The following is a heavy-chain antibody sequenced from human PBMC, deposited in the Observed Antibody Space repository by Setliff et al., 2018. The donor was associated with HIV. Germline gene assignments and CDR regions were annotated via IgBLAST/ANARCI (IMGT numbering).Heavy chain of an antibody. D-gene: IGHD2-15*01. V-gene: IGHV3-30*02. CDR3: AKGVVVTTTYFQH. CDR2: MFYNGKAE. J-gene: IGHJ1*01. CDR1: GYSFTSYW. Sequence: GESLKISCKGSGYSFTSYWIGWVRQAPGKGPEWVAFMFYNGKAEEYADSVKGRFTISRDNSKNTLYLQMNSLRADDMAVYYCAKGVVVTTTYFQHWGQGTLVTVSS.